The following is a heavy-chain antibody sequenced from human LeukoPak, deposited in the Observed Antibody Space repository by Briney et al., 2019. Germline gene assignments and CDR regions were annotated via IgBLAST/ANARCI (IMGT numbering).Heavy chain of an antibody. CDR1: GGSISSGSYY. D-gene: IGHD6-19*01. Sequence: SETLSLTCTVSGGSISSGSYYWSWIRQPAGKGLEWIGRIYTSGSTNYNPSLKSRVTISVDTSKNQFSLKLSSVTAADTAVYYCARVGAVGGRGYFDYWGQGTLVTVSS. V-gene: IGHV4-61*02. CDR2: IYTSGST. J-gene: IGHJ4*02. CDR3: ARVGAVGGRGYFDY.